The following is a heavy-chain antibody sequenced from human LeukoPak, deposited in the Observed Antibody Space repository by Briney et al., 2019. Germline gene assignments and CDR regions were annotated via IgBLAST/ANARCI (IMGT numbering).Heavy chain of an antibody. CDR3: ARRGSYCTNGVCYTAFDY. D-gene: IGHD2-8*01. J-gene: IGHJ4*02. Sequence: SETLSLTCTVSGGSISSYYWSWIRQPPGKGLEWLGYIYYSGSTNYNPSLKSRVTISVDTSKNQFSLKLSSVTAADTAVYYCARRGSYCTNGVCYTAFDYWGQGTLVTVSS. CDR2: IYYSGST. CDR1: GGSISSYY. V-gene: IGHV4-59*01.